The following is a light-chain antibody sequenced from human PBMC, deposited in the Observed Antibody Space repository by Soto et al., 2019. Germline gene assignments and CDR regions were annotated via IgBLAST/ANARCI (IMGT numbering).Light chain of an antibody. CDR3: QQYGSSLSST. J-gene: IGKJ5*01. CDR1: QSVSSHF. V-gene: IGKV3-20*01. Sequence: ENVLTQSPGTLSLSPGERATLSCRASQSVSSHFLAWYQQKPGQAPRLLIYGASNRAAGIPDRFSGSGSGTDFTLTISRLEPEDFAVYYCQQYGSSLSSTFGQGTRLEI. CDR2: GAS.